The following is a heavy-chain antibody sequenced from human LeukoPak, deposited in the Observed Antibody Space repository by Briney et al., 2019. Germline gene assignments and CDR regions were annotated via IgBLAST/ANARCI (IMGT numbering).Heavy chain of an antibody. J-gene: IGHJ4*02. D-gene: IGHD6-19*01. CDR2: ISYDGSNK. V-gene: IGHV3-30*18. CDR1: GFTFSSYG. Sequence: GGSLRLSCAASGFTFSSYGMHWVRQAPGKGLEWVAVISYDGSNKYYADSVKGRFTLSRDNSKNTLYLQMNSLRAEDTAVYYCAKDHSSGWETRLDYWGQGTLVTVSS. CDR3: AKDHSSGWETRLDY.